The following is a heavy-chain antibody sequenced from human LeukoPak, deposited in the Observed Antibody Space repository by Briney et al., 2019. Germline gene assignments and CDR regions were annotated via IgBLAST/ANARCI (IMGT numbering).Heavy chain of an antibody. CDR2: INPNSGGT. CDR1: GYTFTSYG. J-gene: IGHJ4*02. CDR3: ARDTGGHWFGELFFDY. Sequence: VASVKVSCKASGYTFTSYGISWVRQAPGQGLGWMGWINPNSGGTTYAQKFQGRVTMTRDTSISTAYMELSRLRSDDTAVYYCARDTGGHWFGELFFDYWGQGTLVTVSS. D-gene: IGHD3-10*01. V-gene: IGHV1-2*02.